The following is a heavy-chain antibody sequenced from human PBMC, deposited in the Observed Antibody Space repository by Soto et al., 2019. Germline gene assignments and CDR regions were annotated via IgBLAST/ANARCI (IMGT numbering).Heavy chain of an antibody. V-gene: IGHV3-64*01. CDR3: ARRARPDFYYMDV. Sequence: EVQLAESGGGLAQPGGSLRLSCAASGFTLSGYAMDWVRQAPGKGLEYVSGISSNGVGTYYANSVQGRFTISRDNSKNTVDLQMGSLRPEDMAVYYCARRARPDFYYMDVWGKGTTVTFS. D-gene: IGHD6-6*01. CDR1: GFTLSGYA. J-gene: IGHJ6*03. CDR2: ISSNGVGT.